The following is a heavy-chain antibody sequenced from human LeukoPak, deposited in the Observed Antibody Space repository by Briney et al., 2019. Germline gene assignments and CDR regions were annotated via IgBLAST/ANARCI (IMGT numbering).Heavy chain of an antibody. V-gene: IGHV3-48*01. CDR2: ISSSSSTI. J-gene: IGHJ4*02. CDR3: ARASPSYCGGDCYLS. Sequence: GGSLRLSCAAPGFTFSSYSMNWVRQAPGKGLEWVSYISSSSSTIYYADSVKGRFTISRDNAKNSLYLQMNSLRAEDTAVYYCARASPSYCGGDCYLSWGQGTLVTVSS. CDR1: GFTFSSYS. D-gene: IGHD2-21*01.